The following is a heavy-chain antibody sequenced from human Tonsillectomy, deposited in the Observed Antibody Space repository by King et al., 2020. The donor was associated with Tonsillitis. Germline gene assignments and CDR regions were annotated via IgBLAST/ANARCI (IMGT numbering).Heavy chain of an antibody. J-gene: IGHJ3*02. CDR1: GFTFSSYG. D-gene: IGHD2-2*01. CDR3: AKDPMEKLLSYGFDI. V-gene: IGHV3-30*18. CDR2: LSYDGGNQ. Sequence: VQLVESGGGVVQPGRSLRLSCAASGFTFSSYGMHWVRQAPGKGLKWVAVLSYDGGNQYYADSVKGRFTISRDNSKNTLYLQMNSLRAEDTAVYYCAKDPMEKLLSYGFDIWGQGTMVTVSS.